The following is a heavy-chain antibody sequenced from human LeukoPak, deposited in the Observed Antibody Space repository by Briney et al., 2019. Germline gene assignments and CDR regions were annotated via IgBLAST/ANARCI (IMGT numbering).Heavy chain of an antibody. V-gene: IGHV3-53*05. D-gene: IGHD4-17*01. J-gene: IGHJ4*02. CDR2: IYSGGST. Sequence: PGGSLRLSCAASGFTVSTNYMSWVRQAPGKGLEWVSIIYSGGSTFYADSVKGRFTISRDNSKNTLYLQMNSLRAEDTAVYYCARAGGADYGDYSDFPDFDYWGQGTLVTVSS. CDR3: ARAGGADYGDYSDFPDFDY. CDR1: GFTVSTNY.